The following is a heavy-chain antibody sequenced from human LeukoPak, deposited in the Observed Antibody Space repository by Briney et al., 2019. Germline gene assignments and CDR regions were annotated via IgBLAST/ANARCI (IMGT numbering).Heavy chain of an antibody. Sequence: GGSLRLSCVASGFTFSSYAMSWVRQAPGKGLEWVSAISGSGGSTYYADSVKGRFTISRDNSKNTLYLQMNSLRAEDTAVYYCAKDFITMVRGAMDVWGKGTTVTVSS. V-gene: IGHV3-23*01. CDR1: GFTFSSYA. CDR2: ISGSGGST. J-gene: IGHJ6*03. CDR3: AKDFITMVRGAMDV. D-gene: IGHD3-10*01.